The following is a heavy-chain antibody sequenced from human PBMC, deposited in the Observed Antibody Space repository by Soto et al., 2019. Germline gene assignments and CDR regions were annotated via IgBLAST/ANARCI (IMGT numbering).Heavy chain of an antibody. CDR3: ARESEDLTSNFDY. CDR1: GFAYTRYS. Sequence: VGSLRLSCAASGFAYTRYSMNWVRQAPGKGLEWVSSISSTTNYIYYGDSMKGRFTISRDNAKNSLYLEMNSLRAEDTAVYYCARESEDLTSNFDYWGQGTLVTVSS. J-gene: IGHJ4*02. V-gene: IGHV3-21*06. CDR2: ISSTTNYI.